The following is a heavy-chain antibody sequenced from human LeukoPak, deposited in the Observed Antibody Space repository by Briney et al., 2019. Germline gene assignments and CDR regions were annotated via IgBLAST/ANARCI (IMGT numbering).Heavy chain of an antibody. D-gene: IGHD2-2*01. CDR2: IRPDGHDK. CDR1: GFMLRDYW. V-gene: IGHV3-7*01. Sequence: GGSLRLSCAVSGFMLRDYWMAWVRQAPGKGLEWVANIRPDGHDKYYVESVRGRFTISRDNAQNSLSLQMDSPRVEDSAVYHCGRWGITAALDRWGQGTLVSVSS. CDR3: GRWGITAALDR. J-gene: IGHJ5*02.